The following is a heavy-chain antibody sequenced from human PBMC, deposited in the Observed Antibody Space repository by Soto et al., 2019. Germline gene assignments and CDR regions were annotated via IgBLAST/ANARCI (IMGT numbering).Heavy chain of an antibody. D-gene: IGHD2-2*01. CDR1: GFTVSSNY. J-gene: IGHJ4*02. CDR3: ARERCSSTSCLKGEYYFDY. CDR2: IYSGGST. Sequence: GSLRLSCAASGFTVSSNYMSWVRQAPGKGLEWVSVIYSGGSTYYADSVKGRFTISRDNSKNTLYLQMNSLRAEDTAVYYCARERCSSTSCLKGEYYFDYWGQGTLVTVSS. V-gene: IGHV3-66*01.